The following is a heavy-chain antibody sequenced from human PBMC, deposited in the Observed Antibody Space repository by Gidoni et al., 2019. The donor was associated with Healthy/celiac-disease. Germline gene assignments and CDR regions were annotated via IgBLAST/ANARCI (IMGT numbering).Heavy chain of an antibody. CDR2: ISYDGSNK. D-gene: IGHD3-3*01. Sequence: QVQLVESGGGVVQPGRSLRLSCAASGFTFSSYAMHWVRQAPGKGLEWVAVISYDGSNKYYADSVKGRFTISRDNSKNTLYLQMNSLRAEDTAVYYCARLRFSAGYYYYGMDVWGQGTTVTVSS. CDR1: GFTFSSYA. J-gene: IGHJ6*02. CDR3: ARLRFSAGYYYYGMDV. V-gene: IGHV3-30-3*01.